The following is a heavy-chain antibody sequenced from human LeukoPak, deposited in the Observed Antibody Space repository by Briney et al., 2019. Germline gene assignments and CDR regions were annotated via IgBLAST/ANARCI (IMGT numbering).Heavy chain of an antibody. CDR1: GGSFSGYY. D-gene: IGHD6-6*01. J-gene: IGHJ5*02. CDR2: INHSGRT. V-gene: IGHV4-34*01. CDR3: ARGPGQLVRESPNWFDP. Sequence: PAETLSLTCAVYGGSFSGYYWSWIRQPPGKGLECIGEINHSGRTNYNPSLNSRVTISVDTSKNQFSLKLSSVTAADTAVYYCARGPGQLVRESPNWFDPWGQGTLVTVSS.